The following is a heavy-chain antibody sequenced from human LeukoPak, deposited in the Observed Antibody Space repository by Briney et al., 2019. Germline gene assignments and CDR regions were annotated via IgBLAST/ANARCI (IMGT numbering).Heavy chain of an antibody. V-gene: IGHV3-30*01. CDR2: ISYDGSNK. J-gene: IGHJ6*04. D-gene: IGHD6-19*01. CDR3: ARGYGSSGWYGRMDV. CDR1: GFTFSSYA. Sequence: PGGSLRLSCAASGFTFSSYAMHWVRQAPGKGLEWVAVISYDGSNKYYADSAKGRFTISRDNSKNTLYLQMNSLRAEDTAVYYCARGYGSSGWYGRMDVWGKGTTVTVSS.